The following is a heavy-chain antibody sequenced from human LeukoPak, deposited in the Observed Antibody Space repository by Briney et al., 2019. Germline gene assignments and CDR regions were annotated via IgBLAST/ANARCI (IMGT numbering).Heavy chain of an antibody. V-gene: IGHV3-7*03. Sequence: GGSLRLSCAASGFTFSSYWMSWVRQAPGKGLEWVTNIKQDGSEKYYVDSVKGRFTISRDNSKNTLYLQMNSLRAEDTAVYYCAKDPSLEGAFDIWGQGTMVTVSS. CDR1: GFTFSSYW. CDR2: IKQDGSEK. J-gene: IGHJ3*02. D-gene: IGHD1-1*01. CDR3: AKDPSLEGAFDI.